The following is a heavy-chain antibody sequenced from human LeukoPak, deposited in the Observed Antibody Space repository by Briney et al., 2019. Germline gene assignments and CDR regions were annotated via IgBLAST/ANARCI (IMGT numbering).Heavy chain of an antibody. CDR2: ISSSSSYI. D-gene: IGHD2-15*01. J-gene: IGHJ4*02. V-gene: IGHV3-21*01. CDR1: GFTFSSYS. Sequence: GGSLRLSCAASGFTFSSYSMNWVRQAPGKGLEWVSSISSSSSYIYYADSVKGRFTISRDNAKNSLYLQMNSLRAEDTAVYYCARGRFRSGGSCYLDYWGQGTLVTVSS. CDR3: ARGRFRSGGSCYLDY.